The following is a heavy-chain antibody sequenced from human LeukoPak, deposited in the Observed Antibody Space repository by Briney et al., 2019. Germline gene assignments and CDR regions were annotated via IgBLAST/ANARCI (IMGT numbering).Heavy chain of an antibody. V-gene: IGHV4-30-4*08. CDR1: GGSISSGDYY. CDR3: ARREYSSSQPFDY. J-gene: IGHJ4*02. D-gene: IGHD6-6*01. CDR2: IYYSGST. Sequence: SETLSLTCTVSGGSISSGDYYWSWIRQPPRKGLEWIGYIYYSGSTYYNPSLKSRVTISVDTSKNQFSLKLSSLTAADTAVYYCARREYSSSQPFDYWGQGTLVTVSS.